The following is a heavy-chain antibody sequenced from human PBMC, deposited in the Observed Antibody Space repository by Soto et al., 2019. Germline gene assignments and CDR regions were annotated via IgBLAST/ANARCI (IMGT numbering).Heavy chain of an antibody. CDR1: GGSSSSYY. CDR2: IYYSGST. V-gene: IGHV4-59*01. J-gene: IGHJ4*02. CDR3: ARGRRYSSSWSFDY. D-gene: IGHD6-13*01. Sequence: PSETLSLTCTVAGGSSSSYYWSWIRQPPGKGLEWIGYIYYSGSTNYNPSLKSRVTISVDTSKNQFSLKLSSVTAADTAVYYCARGRRYSSSWSFDYWGQGPLVPVS.